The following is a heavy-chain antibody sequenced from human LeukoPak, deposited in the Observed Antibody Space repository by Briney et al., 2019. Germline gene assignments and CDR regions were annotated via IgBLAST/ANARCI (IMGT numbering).Heavy chain of an antibody. CDR1: GYTFTAYY. J-gene: IGHJ4*02. D-gene: IGHD2-21*01. CDR3: ASTPRGIADFEY. V-gene: IGHV1-2*02. Sequence: ASVKVSCKASGYTFTAYYMHWMRQAPGQGLEWMGWINPNSGGTSYAQRFQGRVTMTRDTSISTAYMQLSRLRSDDTAVYYCASTPRGIADFEYWGQGTLVTVSS. CDR2: INPNSGGT.